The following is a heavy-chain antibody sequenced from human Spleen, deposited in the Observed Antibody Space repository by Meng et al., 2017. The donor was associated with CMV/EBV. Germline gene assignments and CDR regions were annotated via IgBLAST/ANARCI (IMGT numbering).Heavy chain of an antibody. D-gene: IGHD2-2*01. CDR1: GYSFIAYG. CDR3: ARDWRYCSSTSCYLFDY. Sequence: ASVKVSCKASGYSFIAYGITWVRQAPGQGLEWMGWINPNSGGTNYAQKFQGRVTMTRDTSISTAYMELSRLRSDDTAVYYCARDWRYCSSTSCYLFDYWGQGTLVTVSS. V-gene: IGHV1-2*02. CDR2: INPNSGGT. J-gene: IGHJ4*02.